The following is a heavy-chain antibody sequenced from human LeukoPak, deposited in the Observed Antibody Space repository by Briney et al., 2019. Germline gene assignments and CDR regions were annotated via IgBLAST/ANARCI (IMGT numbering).Heavy chain of an antibody. Sequence: ASVKVSCKASGGTFSSYAISWVRQAPGQGLEWMGGIIPIFGTANYAQKFQGRVTITADKSTSTAYMELSSLRSEDTAVYYCARLADIVVVPAAIEGYWGQGTLVTVSS. CDR3: ARLADIVVVPAAIEGY. CDR2: IIPIFGTA. D-gene: IGHD2-2*01. V-gene: IGHV1-69*06. CDR1: GGTFSSYA. J-gene: IGHJ4*02.